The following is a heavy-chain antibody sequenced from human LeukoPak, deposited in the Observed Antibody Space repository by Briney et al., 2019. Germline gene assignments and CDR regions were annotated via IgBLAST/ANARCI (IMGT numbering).Heavy chain of an antibody. D-gene: IGHD4-17*01. CDR3: AKGGATVIDY. Sequence: PGGSLRLSCAASAFTLSSYWMHCVPQAPGKGLVWVSRINSDGISTSYADSVKGRFTISRDNAKNTLYLQMNSLRAEDTAVYYCAKGGATVIDYWGQGTLVTVSS. J-gene: IGHJ4*02. V-gene: IGHV3-74*01. CDR1: AFTLSSYW. CDR2: INSDGIST.